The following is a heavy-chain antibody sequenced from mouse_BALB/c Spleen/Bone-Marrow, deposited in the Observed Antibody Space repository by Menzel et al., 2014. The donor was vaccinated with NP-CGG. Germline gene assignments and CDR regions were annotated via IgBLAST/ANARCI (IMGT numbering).Heavy chain of an antibody. CDR3: ARGSGTYFDV. CDR1: GYSITSRYY. CDR2: VTYDGSN. Sequence: EVKLMESGPGLVKPSQSLSLTCSVTGYSITSRYYWNWIRQFPGSKLEWMGYVTYDGSNNYNPSLKNRSSITRDTSTNQFFLKLNSVTTEDTATYYCARGSGTYFDVWGAGTTVTVSS. D-gene: IGHD4-1*01. J-gene: IGHJ1*01. V-gene: IGHV3-6*02.